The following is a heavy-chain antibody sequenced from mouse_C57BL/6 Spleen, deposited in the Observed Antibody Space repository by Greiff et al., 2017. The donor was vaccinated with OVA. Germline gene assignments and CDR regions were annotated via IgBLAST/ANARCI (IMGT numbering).Heavy chain of an antibody. CDR1: GYTFTDYY. D-gene: IGHD1-1*01. CDR2: INPNNGGT. Sequence: VQLQQSGPELVKPGASVKISCKASGYTFTDYYMNWVKQSHGKSLEWIGDINPNNGGTSYNQKFKGKATLTVDKSSSTAYMELRSLTSEDSAVYYCARNGLRSSWYFDVWGTGTTVTVSS. CDR3: ARNGLRSSWYFDV. J-gene: IGHJ1*03. V-gene: IGHV1-26*01.